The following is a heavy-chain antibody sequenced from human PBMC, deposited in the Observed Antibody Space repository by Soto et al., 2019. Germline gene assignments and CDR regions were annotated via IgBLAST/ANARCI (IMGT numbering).Heavy chain of an antibody. V-gene: IGHV3-21*01. CDR1: GFTFRSYS. CDR3: ARSPTPNWFAP. CDR2: ISSSSSYI. J-gene: IGHJ5*02. Sequence: ESGGGLVKPGGSLRLSCAASGFTFRSYSMNWVRQAPGKGLEWVSSISSSSSYIYYADAVKGRFTISRDNAKNSLYLQMNSLSAEDTAVYYCARSPTPNWFAPWGQGTLVTVSS.